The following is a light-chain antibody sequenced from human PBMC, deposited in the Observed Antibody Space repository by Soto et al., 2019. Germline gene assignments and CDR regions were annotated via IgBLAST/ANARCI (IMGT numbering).Light chain of an antibody. J-gene: IGKJ2*01. V-gene: IGKV3-15*01. CDR1: QSVSSN. CDR2: GAS. Sequence: EIVMTQSPATLSVSPGDTATLSCRASQSVSSNLAWYQQKPGQAPRLLMYGASTRATGIPARFSGSGSGTDFTLTISSLQSEDFAVYYCQQYNNWPRTFGQGTKLDIK. CDR3: QQYNNWPRT.